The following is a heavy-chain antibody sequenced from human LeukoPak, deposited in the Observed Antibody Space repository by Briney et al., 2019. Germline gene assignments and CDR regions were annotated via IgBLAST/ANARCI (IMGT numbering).Heavy chain of an antibody. V-gene: IGHV3-7*03. CDR3: AKDIAAAGLGGFDP. J-gene: IGHJ5*02. CDR2: INQNGGVK. Sequence: GGSLRLSCAASGFRFSTFWMSWVRQAPGKGLDWVANINQNGGVKHYVDSVKGRFTISRDNAKNSLYLQMNSLRAEDTALYYCAKDIAAAGLGGFDPWGQGTLVTVSS. D-gene: IGHD6-13*01. CDR1: GFRFSTFW.